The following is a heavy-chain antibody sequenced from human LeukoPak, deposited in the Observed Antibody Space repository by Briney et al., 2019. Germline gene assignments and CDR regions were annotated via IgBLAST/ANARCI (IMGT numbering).Heavy chain of an antibody. Sequence: GGSLRLSCAASGFTFSSYAVTWVRQAPGKGLEWVSAISGSGGSTYYADSVKGRFTISRDNSKNTLFLQMNSLRAEDTAVYYCAKRRGLELLYYYYMDVWGKGTTVTVSS. D-gene: IGHD1-7*01. V-gene: IGHV3-23*01. CDR1: GFTFSSYA. CDR2: ISGSGGST. J-gene: IGHJ6*03. CDR3: AKRRGLELLYYYYMDV.